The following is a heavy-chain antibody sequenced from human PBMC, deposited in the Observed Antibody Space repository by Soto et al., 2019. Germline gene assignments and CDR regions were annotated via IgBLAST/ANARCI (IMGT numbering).Heavy chain of an antibody. D-gene: IGHD4-4*01. V-gene: IGHV4-39*01. J-gene: IGHJ6*03. CDR2: IYYSGST. CDR3: ARHVYSRPTYYYYYYYMDV. Sequence: PSETLSLTCTVSGGSISSSSYYWGWIRQPPGKGLEWIGSIYYSGSTYYNPSLKSRVTISVDTSKNQFSLKLSSVTAADTAVYYCARHVYSRPTYYYYYYYMDVWGKGTTVTFSS. CDR1: GGSISSSSYY.